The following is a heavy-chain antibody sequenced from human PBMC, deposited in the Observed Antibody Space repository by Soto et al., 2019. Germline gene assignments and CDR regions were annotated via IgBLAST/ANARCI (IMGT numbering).Heavy chain of an antibody. J-gene: IGHJ2*01. Sequence: PGGSLRLSCAASAFTFSSYAMSWVRQAPGKGLEWVSAISGGGGSTYYADSVKARFTISRDNSKNTLYLQMNSLRAEDTAVYYCARAPTGYYDSSGYYYNYWYFDLWGRGTLVTVSS. D-gene: IGHD3-22*01. CDR1: AFTFSSYA. CDR3: ARAPTGYYDSSGYYYNYWYFDL. CDR2: ISGGGGST. V-gene: IGHV3-23*01.